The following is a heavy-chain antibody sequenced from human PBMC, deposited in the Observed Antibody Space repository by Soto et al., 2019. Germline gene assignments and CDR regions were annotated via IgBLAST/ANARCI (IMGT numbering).Heavy chain of an antibody. CDR2: INHSGST. D-gene: IGHD6-19*01. Sequence: SETLSLTCAVYGGSFSGYYWSWIRQPPGKGLEWIGEINHSGSTNYNPSLKSRVTISVDTSKNQFSLKLSSVTAADTAVYYCARASGYSNGWGNYYYMDVWGKGTTVTVSS. CDR1: GGSFSGYY. CDR3: ARASGYSNGWGNYYYMDV. V-gene: IGHV4-34*01. J-gene: IGHJ6*03.